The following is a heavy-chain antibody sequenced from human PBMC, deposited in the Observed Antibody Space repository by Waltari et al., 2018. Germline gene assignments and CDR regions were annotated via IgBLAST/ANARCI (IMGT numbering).Heavy chain of an antibody. CDR3: ATRITMVRGDAFDI. J-gene: IGHJ3*02. V-gene: IGHV1-24*01. CDR1: GYPLTALS. D-gene: IGHD3-10*01. Sequence: QVQLVQSGAEVKKPGASVKVSCKVSGYPLTALSMPWVRQAPGKGLEWMGGFDPEDGETIYEQKFQGRVTMTEDTSTDTAYMELSSLRSEDTAVYYCATRITMVRGDAFDIWGQGTMVTVSS. CDR2: FDPEDGET.